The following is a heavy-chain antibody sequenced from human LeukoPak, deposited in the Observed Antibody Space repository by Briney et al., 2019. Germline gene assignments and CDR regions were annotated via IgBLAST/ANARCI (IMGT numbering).Heavy chain of an antibody. Sequence: SETLSLTCTVSGGSISSYYWSWIRQPPGKGLGWIGYIYYSGSTNYNPSLKSRVTISVDTSKNQFSLKLSSVTAADTAVYYCARGNSGYDLDYWGQGTLVTVSS. CDR3: ARGNSGYDLDY. CDR2: IYYSGST. V-gene: IGHV4-59*01. D-gene: IGHD5-12*01. CDR1: GGSISSYY. J-gene: IGHJ4*02.